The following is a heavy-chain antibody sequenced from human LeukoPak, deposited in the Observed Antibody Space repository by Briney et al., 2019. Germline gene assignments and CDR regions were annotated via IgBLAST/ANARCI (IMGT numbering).Heavy chain of an antibody. V-gene: IGHV4-34*01. CDR2: INHSGST. CDR1: GGSFSGYY. Sequence: SETLSLTCAVYGGSFSGYYWSWIRQPPGKGLEWIGEINHSGSTNYNPSPKSRVTISVDTSKNQFSLKLSSVTAADTAVYYCARRRIAARPADYWGQGTLVTVSS. J-gene: IGHJ4*02. D-gene: IGHD6-6*01. CDR3: ARRRIAARPADY.